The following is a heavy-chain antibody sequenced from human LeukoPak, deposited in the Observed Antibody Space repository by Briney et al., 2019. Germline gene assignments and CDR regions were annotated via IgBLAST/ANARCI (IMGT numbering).Heavy chain of an antibody. CDR1: GDSVSSNSAT. V-gene: IGHV6-1*01. CDR3: ARGRGSSADFDY. J-gene: IGHJ4*02. Sequence: SQTLSLTCAISGDSVSSNSATWNWIRQSPLIGLEWLGRTYYRSQWNNDYAASVKSRIDINPETSKNQFSLQLNSVTPEDTAVYYCARGRGSSADFDYWGQGTLVTVSS. CDR2: TYYRSQWNN. D-gene: IGHD6-6*01.